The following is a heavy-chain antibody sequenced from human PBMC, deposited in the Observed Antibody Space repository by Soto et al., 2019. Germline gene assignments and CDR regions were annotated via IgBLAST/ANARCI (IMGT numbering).Heavy chain of an antibody. CDR1: GFTFSTYA. J-gene: IGHJ6*03. Sequence: PGGSLRLSYAASGFTFSTYAMNWVRQAPGKGLEYVSGMSTNGVGTYYANSVKGRFTISRDNSKNTVYLQMGSLRPEDMAVYYCARRARPDFYYMDVWGKGTTVTVS. V-gene: IGHV3-64*01. D-gene: IGHD6-6*01. CDR3: ARRARPDFYYMDV. CDR2: MSTNGVGT.